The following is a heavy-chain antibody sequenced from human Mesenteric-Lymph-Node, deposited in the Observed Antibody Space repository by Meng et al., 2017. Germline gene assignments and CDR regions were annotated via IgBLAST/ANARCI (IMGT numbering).Heavy chain of an antibody. D-gene: IGHD2-15*01. CDR2: IDQDGSER. V-gene: IGHV3-7*01. J-gene: IGHJ4*02. CDR1: GFTFSGFR. CDR3: VRSGVAVAATLWD. Sequence: GGSLRLSCAASGFTFSGFRMSWVRQAPGKGLEWVANIDQDGSERSYVDSVKGRFTISRDNAKNSLYLQMNSLRAEDTAIYYCVRSGVAVAATLWDWGQGDRVNGYS.